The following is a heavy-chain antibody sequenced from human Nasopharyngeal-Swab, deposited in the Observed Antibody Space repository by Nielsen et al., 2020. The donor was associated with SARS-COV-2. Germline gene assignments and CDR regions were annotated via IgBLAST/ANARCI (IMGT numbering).Heavy chain of an antibody. V-gene: IGHV3-48*03. CDR3: ARFFTGWYLLY. CDR2: ISTSGVTK. Sequence: GGSLRLSCAASGFTFSNYEMNWVRQAPGKGLEWVAYISTSGVTKYYADSVKGRFTISRDNAKNSLYLQMNTLRAEDTAVYYCARFFTGWYLLYWGQGTLVTVSS. CDR1: GFTFSNYE. D-gene: IGHD6-19*01. J-gene: IGHJ4*02.